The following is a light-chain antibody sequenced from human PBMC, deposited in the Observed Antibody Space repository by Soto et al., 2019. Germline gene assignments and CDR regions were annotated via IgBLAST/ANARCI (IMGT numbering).Light chain of an antibody. J-gene: IGKJ1*01. Sequence: EIVLTQSPGTLSLSPGGRATLSCRTSQSVSSNLAWYQQKPGQAPRLLIYGASTRATGIPARFSGSGSGTEFTLTMSSLQSEHFAVYYCQQYNNWPPWTFGQGTKVDI. CDR1: QSVSSN. CDR2: GAS. CDR3: QQYNNWPPWT. V-gene: IGKV3-15*01.